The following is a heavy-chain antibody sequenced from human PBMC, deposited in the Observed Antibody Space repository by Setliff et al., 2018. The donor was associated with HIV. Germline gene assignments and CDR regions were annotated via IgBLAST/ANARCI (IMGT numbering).Heavy chain of an antibody. CDR3: ARLRIPGDS. Sequence: GGSLRLSCAASGFTFSTFWMSWVRQAPGKGLEFVANIKEDGGVKNYADSVKGRFTISRDNAKNSVFLQMNGLRFEDTAVYYCARLRIPGDSWGQGTLVTVSS. J-gene: IGHJ4*02. V-gene: IGHV3-7*01. CDR2: IKEDGGVK. CDR1: GFTFSTFW.